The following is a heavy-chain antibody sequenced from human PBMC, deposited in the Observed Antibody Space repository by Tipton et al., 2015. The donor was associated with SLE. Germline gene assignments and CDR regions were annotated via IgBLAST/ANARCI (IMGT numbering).Heavy chain of an antibody. J-gene: IGHJ4*02. CDR3: ARVVRGSLRFLEWLFFDY. Sequence: TLSLTCTVSGGSLSSGDYSWSWVRQPPGKGLEWIGHIFHSGSAYYNPSLKSRVTMSVDRSRNQFSLRLTSMTAADTAVYYCARVVRGSLRFLEWLFFDYWGQGTLVTVSS. CDR1: GGSLSSGDYS. D-gene: IGHD3-3*01. CDR2: IFHSGSA. V-gene: IGHV4-30-2*01.